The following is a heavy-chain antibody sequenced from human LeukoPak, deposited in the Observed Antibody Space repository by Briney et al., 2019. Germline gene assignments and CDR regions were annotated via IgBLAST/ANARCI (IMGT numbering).Heavy chain of an antibody. CDR2: ISGSGGST. J-gene: IGHJ4*02. CDR3: ARQQGYCSDGACYFDF. CDR1: GFTFSSYA. Sequence: GGSLRLSCAASGFTFSSYAMSWVRQAPGKGLEWVSAISGSGGSTYDADSVRGRFTISRDNSKNTLYLQMNGLRAEDTAIYYCARQQGYCSDGACYFDFWGQGTLVTVSS. V-gene: IGHV3-23*01. D-gene: IGHD2-15*01.